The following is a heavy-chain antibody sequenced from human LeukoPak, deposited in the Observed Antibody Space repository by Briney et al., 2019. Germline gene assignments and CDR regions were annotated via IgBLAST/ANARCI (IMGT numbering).Heavy chain of an antibody. Sequence: GGSLSFSVAAPEFTFPNIGMRWVRQVQGKGLKGLPNIRQDGSEKYYVDSVKGRFTISRDNAKDSLYLQMNSLRAEDTAVYFCARRAYDSRPEAPTDYWGQGTLVTVSS. CDR1: EFTFPNIG. V-gene: IGHV3-7*01. D-gene: IGHD3-22*01. J-gene: IGHJ4*02. CDR3: ARRAYDSRPEAPTDY. CDR2: IRQDGSEK.